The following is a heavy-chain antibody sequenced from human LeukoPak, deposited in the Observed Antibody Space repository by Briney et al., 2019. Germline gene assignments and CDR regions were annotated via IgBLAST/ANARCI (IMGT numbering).Heavy chain of an antibody. Sequence: PGGSLRLSCAASGFTFSSYSMNWVRQAPGKGLEWVSSISSSSSYIYYADSVKGRFTISRDNAKNSLYLQMNSLRAEDTAVYYCARDLGIVGAISAFDYWGQGTLVTVSS. J-gene: IGHJ4*02. CDR1: GFTFSSYS. CDR3: ARDLGIVGAISAFDY. CDR2: ISSSSSYI. D-gene: IGHD1-26*01. V-gene: IGHV3-21*01.